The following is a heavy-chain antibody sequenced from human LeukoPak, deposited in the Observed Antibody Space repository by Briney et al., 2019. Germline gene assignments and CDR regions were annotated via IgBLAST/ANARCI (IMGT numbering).Heavy chain of an antibody. CDR1: GFTFSGHV. D-gene: IGHD1-26*01. CDR2: INQGGSDK. J-gene: IGHJ4*02. CDR3: TRHRLRAEHD. Sequence: PGGSLRLSCAASGFTFSGHVMSGLRQAPGKGLEWVANINQGGSDKYYVDSVKGRFTISRDNANNLLYLQMNSLRGEDTAVYYCTRHRLRAEHDWGQGNLVTVSS. V-gene: IGHV3-7*01.